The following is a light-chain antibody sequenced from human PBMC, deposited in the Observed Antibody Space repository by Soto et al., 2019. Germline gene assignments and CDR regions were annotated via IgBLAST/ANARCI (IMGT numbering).Light chain of an antibody. CDR1: QSISVW. V-gene: IGKV1-5*03. CDR2: NAS. CDR3: QQYNSYLIT. J-gene: IGKJ5*01. Sequence: IQMTQSPSTLSASVGDRVTITCRASQSISVWLAWYQQKPGKAPKLLIYNASSLETGVPSRFSGSGSGTEFTLTINSLQTDDFATYYCQQYNSYLITFGQGTRLQIK.